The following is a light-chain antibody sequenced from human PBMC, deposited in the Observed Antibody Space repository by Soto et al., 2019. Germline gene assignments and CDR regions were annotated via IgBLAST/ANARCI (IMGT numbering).Light chain of an antibody. CDR2: AAS. Sequence: QMTQSPSSLSASVGEKIIITCRASRDVGSDVSWYQQKPGKAPKLLIYAASSLQSGVPSRFSGGGSGTDFTLTISRLEPEDFAVYYCQQFSSYPLTFGGGTKVDI. CDR1: RDVGSD. CDR3: QQFSSYPLT. V-gene: IGKV1-17*01. J-gene: IGKJ4*01.